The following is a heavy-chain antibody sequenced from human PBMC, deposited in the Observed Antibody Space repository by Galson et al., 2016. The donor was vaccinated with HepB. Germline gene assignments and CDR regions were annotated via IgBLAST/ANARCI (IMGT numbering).Heavy chain of an antibody. J-gene: IGHJ6*02. D-gene: IGHD3-10*01. V-gene: IGHV4-34*01. CDR1: GGSFNGYF. CDR2: INRGGIT. Sequence: ETLSLTCAVYGGSFNGYFWSWIRQPPGKGLEWIGEINRGGITTYNPSLVPRVTISVDTSKNQFSLNLKSVTAADTAVYYCARELGLRGIRMDVWGQGTTVIVSS. CDR3: ARELGLRGIRMDV.